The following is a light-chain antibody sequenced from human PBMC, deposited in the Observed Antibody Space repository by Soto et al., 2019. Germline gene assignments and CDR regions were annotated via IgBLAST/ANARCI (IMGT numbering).Light chain of an antibody. CDR2: ATS. Sequence: DIQMTQSPSSLSASVGDRVIITCRASQDITNSLAWFQQKPGKAPKSLIYATSTLQSGVPSKFSGVESGTVFTLTIPSLQPEDFATYSCQQYRASPFTSGPGTKVVSN. CDR1: QDITNS. V-gene: IGKV1-16*02. CDR3: QQYRASPFT. J-gene: IGKJ3*01.